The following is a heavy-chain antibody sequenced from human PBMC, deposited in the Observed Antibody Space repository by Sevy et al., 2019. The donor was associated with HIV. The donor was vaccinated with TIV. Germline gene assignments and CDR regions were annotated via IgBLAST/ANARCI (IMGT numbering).Heavy chain of an antibody. CDR2: INPGNGIT. CDR1: GYNFIFYA. V-gene: IGHV1-3*01. Sequence: ASVKVSCKASGYNFIFYAVHWVRQAPGQSLEWMGWINPGNGITKYSQNFQGRVTITRDTSATSTYMELASLTSEDTSVYYCARVVEGALKYFDSWGQGTLVTVSS. J-gene: IGHJ4*02. CDR3: ARVVEGALKYFDS. D-gene: IGHD1-26*01.